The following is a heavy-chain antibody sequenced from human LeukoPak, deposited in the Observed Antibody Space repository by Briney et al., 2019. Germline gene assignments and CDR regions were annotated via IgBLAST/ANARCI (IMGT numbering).Heavy chain of an antibody. CDR3: ARDFAGFGVRIRKYCSSTSCPRDAFDI. J-gene: IGHJ3*02. Sequence: PGGSLRLSCAASGFTSSSYSMNWVRQAPGKGLEWVAFIRYDGSNKYYADSVKGRFTISRDNSKNTLYLQMNSLRADDTAVYYCARDFAGFGVRIRKYCSSTSCPRDAFDIWGQGTMVTVSS. D-gene: IGHD2-2*01. CDR1: GFTSSSYS. CDR2: IRYDGSNK. V-gene: IGHV3-30*02.